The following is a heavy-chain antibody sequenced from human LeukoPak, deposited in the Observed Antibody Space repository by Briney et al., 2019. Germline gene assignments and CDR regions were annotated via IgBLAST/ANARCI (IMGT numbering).Heavy chain of an antibody. CDR2: LTGSGGRT. J-gene: IGHJ3*02. V-gene: IGHV3-23*01. CDR3: AKDPAAVPFDSFDI. Sequence: GGSLRLSCAASGFTFSSHAMSWVRQTPGKGLEWVSSLTGSGGRTYYADSVKGRFTISRDNARNTLYLQMNSLRAEDTARYYCAKDPAAVPFDSFDIRGQGTMVTVSS. CDR1: GFTFSSHA. D-gene: IGHD2-2*01.